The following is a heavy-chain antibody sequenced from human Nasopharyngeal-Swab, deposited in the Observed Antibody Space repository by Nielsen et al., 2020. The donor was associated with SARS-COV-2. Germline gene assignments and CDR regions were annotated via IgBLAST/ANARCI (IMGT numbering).Heavy chain of an antibody. D-gene: IGHD3-22*01. CDR3: TRAKDDSSGSLFDY. J-gene: IGHJ4*02. Sequence: GESLKISCAASGFIFSGSSMHWVRQASGKGLEWIGRIRSKANSYATVYAASVKGRFTLSRDDSKNTAYLQMNSLKTEDTAVYYCTRAKDDSSGSLFDYWGQGNLVTVSS. CDR1: GFIFSGSS. CDR2: IRSKANSYAT. V-gene: IGHV3-73*01.